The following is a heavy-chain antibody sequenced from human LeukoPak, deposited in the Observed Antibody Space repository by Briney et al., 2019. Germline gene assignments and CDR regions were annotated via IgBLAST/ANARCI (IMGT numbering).Heavy chain of an antibody. J-gene: IGHJ4*02. D-gene: IGHD1-26*01. V-gene: IGHV1-18*01. CDR2: ISADNGNT. Sequence: ASVKVSCKASGYTFTSYGISWVRQAPGQGLEWMGWISADNGNTKYAQKFQGRVTVTIATSTNTAYMELRSLKSDDTALYYCARGWELHDWGQGTLVTVSS. CDR1: GYTFTSYG. CDR3: ARGWELHD.